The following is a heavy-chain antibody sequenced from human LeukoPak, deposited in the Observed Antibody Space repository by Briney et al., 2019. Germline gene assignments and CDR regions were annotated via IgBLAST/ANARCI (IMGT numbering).Heavy chain of an antibody. V-gene: IGHV4-59*01. CDR2: IYYSGST. CDR3: ARAPYYYDSSGYYSAYYYGMDV. CDR1: GGSISSYY. J-gene: IGHJ6*02. Sequence: SETLSLTCTVSGGSISSYYWSWIRQPPGKGLEWIGYIYYSGSTNYNPSLKSRVTISVDTSKNQFSLKLSSVTAADTAVYYCARAPYYYDSSGYYSAYYYGMDVWGQGTTVTVSS. D-gene: IGHD3-22*01.